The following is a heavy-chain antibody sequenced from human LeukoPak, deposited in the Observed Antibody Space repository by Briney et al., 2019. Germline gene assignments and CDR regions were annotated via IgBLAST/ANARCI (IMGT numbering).Heavy chain of an antibody. CDR2: NYPGDSDT. V-gene: IGHV5-51*01. Sequence: GESLKISCKGSGYSFTTDWFGWVRQMPGKGLEWMGINYPGDSDTRYSPSFQGQITISADKSTSTAYLQWSSLKASDTAIYYCARQVDGSGWYYWGQGSLVTVSS. J-gene: IGHJ4*02. D-gene: IGHD6-19*01. CDR3: ARQVDGSGWYY. CDR1: GYSFTTDW.